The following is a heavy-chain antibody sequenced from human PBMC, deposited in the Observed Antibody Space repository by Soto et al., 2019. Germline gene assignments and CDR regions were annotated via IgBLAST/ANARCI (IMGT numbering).Heavy chain of an antibody. CDR2: INPNSGGT. CDR3: ARTVVQAAIHPFDY. V-gene: IGHV1-2*02. CDR1: GYTFTGYY. Sequence: ASVKVSCKASGYTFTGYYMHWVRQAPGQGLEWMGWINPNSGGTNYAQKFQGRVTMTRDTSISTAYMELSRLRSDDTAVYYCARTVVQAAIHPFDYWGQGTLVTVSS. D-gene: IGHD2-2*01. J-gene: IGHJ4*02.